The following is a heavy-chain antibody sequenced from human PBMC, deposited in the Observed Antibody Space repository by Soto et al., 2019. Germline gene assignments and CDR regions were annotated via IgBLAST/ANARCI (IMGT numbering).Heavy chain of an antibody. CDR1: GGSISSYY. D-gene: IGHD7-27*01. J-gene: IGHJ5*02. CDR2: IHYSGTT. CDR3: ARDSLGIGGEYNWFDT. V-gene: IGHV4-59*01. Sequence: SETLSLTCSVSGGSISSYYWSWIRQPPGKGLEWIAYIHYSGTTNYNPALKSRVIISLDTSKNQFSLKLSSVTAADTAMYFCARDSLGIGGEYNWFDTWGQGTLVTVSS.